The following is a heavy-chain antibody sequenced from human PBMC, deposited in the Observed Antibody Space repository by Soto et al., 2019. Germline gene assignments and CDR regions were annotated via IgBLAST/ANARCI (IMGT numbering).Heavy chain of an antibody. CDR1: GYTFTSYY. Sequence: GASVKVSCKASGYTFTSYYMHWVRQAPGQGLEWMGIINPSGGSTSYAQKFQGRVTMTRDTSTSTVYMELSSLRSEDTAVYYCARDIGVTIFGVVSQPDYWGQGTLVTVSS. D-gene: IGHD3-3*01. CDR2: INPSGGST. J-gene: IGHJ4*02. CDR3: ARDIGVTIFGVVSQPDY. V-gene: IGHV1-46*03.